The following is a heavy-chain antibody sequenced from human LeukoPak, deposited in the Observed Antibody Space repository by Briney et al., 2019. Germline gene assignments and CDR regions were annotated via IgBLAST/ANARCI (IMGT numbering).Heavy chain of an antibody. CDR1: GGSISSYY. D-gene: IGHD1-26*01. J-gene: IGHJ4*02. V-gene: IGHV4-4*09. Sequence: SETLSLTCTVSGGSISSYYWSWLRQTPEKGLEWMGHIHTSGESRYYPSLESRLTMSIDTSRNQLSLKLTSVTAADTAVYFCARLGSYHDFWGQGALVTVS. CDR3: ARLGSYHDF. CDR2: IHTSGES.